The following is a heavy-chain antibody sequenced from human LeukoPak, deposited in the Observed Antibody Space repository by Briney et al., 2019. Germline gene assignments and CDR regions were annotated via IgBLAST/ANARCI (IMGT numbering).Heavy chain of an antibody. Sequence: SETLSLTCTVSGGSISTFYWTWIRQPPGKGLGWIGYIYYSGSTNYNPSLKSRVTISVDRSKNQFSLKLSSVTAADTAVYYCARDNELLLDYWGQGTLVTVSS. CDR2: IYYSGST. CDR1: GGSISTFY. CDR3: ARDNELLLDY. V-gene: IGHV4-59*13. D-gene: IGHD1-7*01. J-gene: IGHJ4*02.